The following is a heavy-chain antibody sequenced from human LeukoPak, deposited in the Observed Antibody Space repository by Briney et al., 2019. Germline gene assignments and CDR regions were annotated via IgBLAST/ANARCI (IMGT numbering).Heavy chain of an antibody. CDR2: IYTSGST. Sequence: SETLSLTCTVSGGSISSGSYYWSWIRQPAGKGLEWIGRIYTSGSTNYNPPLKSRVTISVDTSKNQFSLKLSSVTAADTAVYYCASGLRYFDLYYWGQGTLVTVSS. CDR1: GGSISSGSYY. J-gene: IGHJ4*02. CDR3: ASGLRYFDLYY. V-gene: IGHV4-61*02. D-gene: IGHD3-9*01.